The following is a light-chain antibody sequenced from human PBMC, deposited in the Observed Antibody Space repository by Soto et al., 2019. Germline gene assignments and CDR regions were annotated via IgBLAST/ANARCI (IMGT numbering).Light chain of an antibody. CDR3: QHYNSYSRA. J-gene: IGKJ1*01. CDR2: KAS. CDR1: QTISSW. V-gene: IGKV1-5*03. Sequence: DIQMTQSPSTLSGSVGDRVTITCRASQTISSWLAWYQQKPGKAPKLLIYKASTLKSGVPSRFSGSGSGTEFTLTISSLQPEDFATYHCQHYNSYSRAFGQGTKVDI.